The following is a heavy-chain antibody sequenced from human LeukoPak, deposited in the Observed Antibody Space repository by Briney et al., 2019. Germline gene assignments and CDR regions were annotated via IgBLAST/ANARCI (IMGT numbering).Heavy chain of an antibody. D-gene: IGHD3-10*01. J-gene: IGHJ4*02. CDR1: GGSISSSSYY. V-gene: IGHV4-39*07. CDR2: IYYSGNT. CDR3: ARDEYPYGGRTHPYFFDY. Sequence: SETLSLTCTVSGGSISSSSYYWGWIRQPPGKGLEWIGSIYYSGNTYYNPSLKSRITISVDTSKNQFSLKLSSVTAADAAVYYCARDEYPYGGRTHPYFFDYWGQGTLVTVSS.